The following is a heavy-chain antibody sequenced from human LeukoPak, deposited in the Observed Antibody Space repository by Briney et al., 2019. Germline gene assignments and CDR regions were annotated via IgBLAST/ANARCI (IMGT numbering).Heavy chain of an antibody. CDR1: GFTFSSYW. Sequence: PGGSLRLSCAASGFTFSSYWMSWVRQAPGKGLEWVANMKQDGGEKCYVDSVKGRFTISRDNAKNSLYLQMNSLRAEDTAVYYCARWEYYDRRWFDPWGQGTLVTVSS. D-gene: IGHD3-22*01. J-gene: IGHJ5*02. CDR3: ARWEYYDRRWFDP. V-gene: IGHV3-7*01. CDR2: MKQDGGEK.